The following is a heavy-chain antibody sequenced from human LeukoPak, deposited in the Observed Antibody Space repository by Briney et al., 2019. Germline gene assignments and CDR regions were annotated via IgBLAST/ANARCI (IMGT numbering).Heavy chain of an antibody. D-gene: IGHD7-27*01. CDR2: IYTSGSI. CDR3: ARENDNWGSRFDY. CDR1: GGSISSGSYY. Sequence: QVQLRESGPGLVKPSQTLSLTCTVSGGSISSGSYYWSWIRQTAGRGLEWIGRIYTSGSINYNPSLKSRVTISVDASKNQFSLKVRSVPAADTAVYYCARENDNWGSRFDYWAQGTLVTVSS. J-gene: IGHJ4*02. V-gene: IGHV4-61*02.